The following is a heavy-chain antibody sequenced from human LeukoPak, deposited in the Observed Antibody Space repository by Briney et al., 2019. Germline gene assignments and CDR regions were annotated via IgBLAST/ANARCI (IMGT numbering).Heavy chain of an antibody. Sequence: PSETLSLTCTVSGGSISIYYWSWIRQPPGKGLEWIGYIYYSGSTNYNPSLKSRVTISVDTSKNQFSLKLSSVTAADTAVYYCARGRHDSSGYSTPYYFDYWGQGTLVTVSS. V-gene: IGHV4-59*01. CDR3: ARGRHDSSGYSTPYYFDY. J-gene: IGHJ4*02. CDR2: IYYSGST. D-gene: IGHD3-22*01. CDR1: GGSISIYY.